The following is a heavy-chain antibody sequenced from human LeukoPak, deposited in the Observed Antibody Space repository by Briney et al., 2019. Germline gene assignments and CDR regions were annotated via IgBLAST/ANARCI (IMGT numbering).Heavy chain of an antibody. J-gene: IGHJ4*02. V-gene: IGHV3-9*01. D-gene: IGHD5-18*01. CDR1: GFTFDDYV. Sequence: PGRSLRLSCAASGFTFDDYVMPWVRQAPGKGLEWVSGISWNSGSIGYADSVKGRFTISRDNAKNSLYLQMNSLRAEDTALYYWAKGSGYSYGYVLYWGQGTLVTVSS. CDR2: ISWNSGSI. CDR3: AKGSGYSYGYVLY.